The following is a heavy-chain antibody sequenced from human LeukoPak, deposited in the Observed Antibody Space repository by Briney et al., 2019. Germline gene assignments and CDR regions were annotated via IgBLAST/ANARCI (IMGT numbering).Heavy chain of an antibody. CDR2: IWYDGSKT. V-gene: IGHV3-33*01. D-gene: IGHD3-10*01. CDR3: ARDSELKRTAISMVRGVRTRWGGQLAD. CDR1: GFAFSGYG. J-gene: IGHJ4*02. Sequence: PGGSLRLSCVASGFAFSGYGMHCVRQAPGKGLEWVAVIWYDGSKTYYADSVKGRFTISRDNSKDTLYLQMSSLRVEDTAVYYCARDSELKRTAISMVRGVRTRWGGQLADWGQGTLVTVSS.